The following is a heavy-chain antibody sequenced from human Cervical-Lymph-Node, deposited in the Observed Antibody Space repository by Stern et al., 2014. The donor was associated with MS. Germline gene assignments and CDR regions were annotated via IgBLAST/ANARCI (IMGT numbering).Heavy chain of an antibody. J-gene: IGHJ4*02. CDR2: ISGSGTTI. CDR3: ARDHYDSGSYSFDY. Sequence: VQLVESGGGLVRPGGSLRLSCVASGLTFSNYNMSWVRQAPGKGLEWVSYISGSGTTIYYANSVKGRFAISRDNAKNSLFLQMNSLRDEDTAVYYCARDHYDSGSYSFDYWGQGTLVTVSS. CDR1: GLTFSNYN. V-gene: IGHV3-48*02. D-gene: IGHD3-10*01.